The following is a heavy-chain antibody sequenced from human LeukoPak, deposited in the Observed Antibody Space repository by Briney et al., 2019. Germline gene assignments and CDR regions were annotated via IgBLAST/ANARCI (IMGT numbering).Heavy chain of an antibody. J-gene: IGHJ3*02. CDR3: ARGELTVGATDAFDI. CDR1: GGSISSGGYS. D-gene: IGHD1-26*01. V-gene: IGHV4-30-2*01. Sequence: SQTLSLTCAVSGGSISSGGYSWSWIRQPPGKGLEWIGYIYHSGSTYYNPSLKSRVTISVDRSKNQFSLKLSSVTAADTAVYYCARGELTVGATDAFDIWGQGTMVTVSS. CDR2: IYHSGST.